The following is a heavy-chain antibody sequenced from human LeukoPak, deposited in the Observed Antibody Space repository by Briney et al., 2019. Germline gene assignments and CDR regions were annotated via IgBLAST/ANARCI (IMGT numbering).Heavy chain of an antibody. D-gene: IGHD3-10*01. Sequence: GGSLRLSCAASGFTFSSYEMNWVRQAPGKGLEWVSYISSSGSTIYYADSVKGRFTISRDNAKNSLYLQMNSLRAEDTAVYYCATQTMAAYYFDYWGQGTLVTVSS. CDR1: GFTFSSYE. J-gene: IGHJ4*02. CDR2: ISSSGSTI. V-gene: IGHV3-48*03. CDR3: ATQTMAAYYFDY.